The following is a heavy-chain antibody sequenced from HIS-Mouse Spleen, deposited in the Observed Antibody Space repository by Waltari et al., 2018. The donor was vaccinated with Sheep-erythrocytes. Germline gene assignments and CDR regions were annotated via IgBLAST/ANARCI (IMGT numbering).Heavy chain of an antibody. CDR3: ARDEGTYYDFWSGYPPSYYFDY. CDR1: GGSISSSSYY. D-gene: IGHD3-3*01. V-gene: IGHV4-39*07. CDR2: IYYSGGT. J-gene: IGHJ4*02. Sequence: QLQLQESGPGLVKPSETLSLTCTVSGGSISSSSYYWGWIRQPPGKGLEWIGSIYYSGGTYYNPSLTSRVTISVDTSKNQFSLKLSSVTAADTAVYYCARDEGTYYDFWSGYPPSYYFDYWGQGTLVTVSS.